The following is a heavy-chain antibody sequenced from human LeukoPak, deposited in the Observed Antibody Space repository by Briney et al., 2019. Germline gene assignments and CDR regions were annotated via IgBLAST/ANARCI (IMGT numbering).Heavy chain of an antibody. Sequence: GGSLRLSCEASGFSFSRYWMNWVRQVPGKGLVWVSRQKYDRTITSYADSVKGRFSITRDNAKNRLYLQMNSLRVEDTAVYYCARDSGHGMDYWGQGTLVTVSS. D-gene: IGHD3-10*01. CDR1: GFSFSRYW. J-gene: IGHJ4*02. CDR2: QKYDRTIT. CDR3: ARDSGHGMDY. V-gene: IGHV3-74*01.